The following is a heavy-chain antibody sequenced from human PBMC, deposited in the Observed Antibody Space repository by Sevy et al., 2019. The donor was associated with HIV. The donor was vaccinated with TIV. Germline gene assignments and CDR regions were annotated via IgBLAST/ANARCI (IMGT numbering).Heavy chain of an antibody. CDR3: ARGTYCGGDCYPYYFDY. CDR1: GYTFTSYG. V-gene: IGHV1-18*01. J-gene: IGHJ4*02. Sequence: ASVKVSCKASGYTFTSYGISWVRQAPGQGLECMGWISAYNGNTNYAQKLQGRVTMTTDTSTSTAYMELRSLRSDDTAVYYCARGTYCGGDCYPYYFDYWGQGTLVTVSS. D-gene: IGHD2-21*02. CDR2: ISAYNGNT.